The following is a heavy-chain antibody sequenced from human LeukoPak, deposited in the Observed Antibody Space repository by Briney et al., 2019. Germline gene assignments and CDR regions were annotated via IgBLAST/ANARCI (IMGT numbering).Heavy chain of an antibody. V-gene: IGHV3-74*01. J-gene: IGHJ6*02. CDR2: INSDGSST. D-gene: IGHD5-12*01. CDR3: ARGREYSGYDSPRYYYGMDV. CDR1: GFTFSTYW. Sequence: PGGSLRFSCAASGFTFSTYWMHWVRQAPGKGLVWVSRINSDGSSTIYADSVKGRFTISRDNAKNTLYLQMNSLRAGDTAVYYCARGREYSGYDSPRYYYGMDVWGQGTTVTVSS.